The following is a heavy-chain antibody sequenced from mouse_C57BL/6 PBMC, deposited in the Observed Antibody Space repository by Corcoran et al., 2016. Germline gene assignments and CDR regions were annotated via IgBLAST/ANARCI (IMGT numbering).Heavy chain of an antibody. D-gene: IGHD1-1*01. CDR2: INPNNGGT. J-gene: IGHJ3*01. V-gene: IGHV1-26*01. CDR1: GYTFTDYY. CDR3: ARGAITTPRWFAY. Sequence: EVQLQQSGPELVKPGASVKISCKASGYTFTDYYMNWVKQSHGKSLEWIGDINPNNGGTSYNQKFKGKATLTVDKSSSTAYMELRSLTSEDSAVYYCARGAITTPRWFAYWGQGTLVTVSA.